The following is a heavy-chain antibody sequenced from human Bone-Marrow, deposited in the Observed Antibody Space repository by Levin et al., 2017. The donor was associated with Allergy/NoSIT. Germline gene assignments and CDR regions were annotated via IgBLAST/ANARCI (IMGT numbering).Heavy chain of an antibody. Sequence: SETLSLNCAVNGGSFSGYYWSWIRQPPGKGLEWIGEINRSGSTNYNPSLKSRVTISLDTSQNQFSLKMTSVTAADTAVYYCARCGYISTWYRINWFDPWGQGTQVIVSS. D-gene: IGHD6-13*01. CDR1: GGSFSGYY. CDR2: INRSGST. J-gene: IGHJ5*02. V-gene: IGHV4-34*01. CDR3: ARCGYISTWYRINWFDP.